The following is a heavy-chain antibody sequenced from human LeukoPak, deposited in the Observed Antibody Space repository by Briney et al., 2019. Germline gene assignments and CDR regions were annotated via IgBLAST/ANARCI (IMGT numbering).Heavy chain of an antibody. CDR1: GFTSSSYS. Sequence: PGGSLRLSCAASGFTSSSYSMNWVRQAPGKGLEWVSSISSSSSYIYYADSVKGRFTISRDNAKNSLYLQMNSLRAEDTAVYYCAREVAVWSLGGGKYYYSMDVWGKGTTVTVSS. CDR2: ISSSSSYI. D-gene: IGHD2-15*01. V-gene: IGHV3-21*01. J-gene: IGHJ6*03. CDR3: AREVAVWSLGGGKYYYSMDV.